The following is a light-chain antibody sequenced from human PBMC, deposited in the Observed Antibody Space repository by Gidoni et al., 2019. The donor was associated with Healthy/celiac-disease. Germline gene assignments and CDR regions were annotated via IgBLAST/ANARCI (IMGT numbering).Light chain of an antibody. CDR2: AAS. CDR1: QGISSY. J-gene: IGKJ3*01. CDR3: QQLNSYPPFT. Sequence: DIQLTQSPSFLSASVGDRVTITCRASQGISSYLAWYQQKPGKAPKLLIYAASTVQSGVPSRFIGSGSGTEFSLTISSLQPEDFATYYCQQLNSYPPFTFGPGTKVDIK. V-gene: IGKV1-9*01.